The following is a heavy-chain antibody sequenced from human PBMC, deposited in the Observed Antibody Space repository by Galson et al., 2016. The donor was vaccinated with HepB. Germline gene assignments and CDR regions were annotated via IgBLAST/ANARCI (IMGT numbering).Heavy chain of an antibody. CDR2: ISSSGTTI. CDR1: GFTFSRYE. Sequence: SLRLSCAASGFTFSRYEMNWVRQAPGKGLEWVSYISSSGTTIYYADSVKGRFTISRDNAKNSLYLHMNSLTGEDTAVYYCAREPVRLDDLLTGPPKNPDYWGQGTLVTVSS. J-gene: IGHJ4*02. V-gene: IGHV3-48*03. CDR3: AREPVRLDDLLTGPPKNPDY. D-gene: IGHD3-9*01.